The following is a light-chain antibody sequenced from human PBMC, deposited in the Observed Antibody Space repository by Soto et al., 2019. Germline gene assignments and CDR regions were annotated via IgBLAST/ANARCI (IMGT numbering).Light chain of an antibody. Sequence: EIVMTQSPATLSLSPGERATLSCRASQSVSGYLAWYQQKPGQAPRLLIYDASTRDTGIPARFSGSGSGTEFTLTITSLQSEDFAAYYCQQYSNWPRTFGQGTKLEIK. J-gene: IGKJ2*01. CDR3: QQYSNWPRT. V-gene: IGKV3-15*01. CDR1: QSVSGY. CDR2: DAS.